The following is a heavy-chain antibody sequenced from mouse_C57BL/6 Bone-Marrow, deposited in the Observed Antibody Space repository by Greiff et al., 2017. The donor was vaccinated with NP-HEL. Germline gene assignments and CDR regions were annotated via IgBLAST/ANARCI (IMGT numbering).Heavy chain of an antibody. J-gene: IGHJ1*03. V-gene: IGHV1-64*01. D-gene: IGHD2-1*01. CDR1: GYTFTSYW. Sequence: VQLQQSGAELVKPGASVKLSCKASGYTFTSYWMHWVKQRPGQGLEWIGMIHPNSGSTNYNEKFKSKATLTVDKSSSTAYMQLSSLTSEDSAVYYCARGKIYYGLDVWGTGTTVTVSS. CDR2: IHPNSGST. CDR3: ARGKIYYGLDV.